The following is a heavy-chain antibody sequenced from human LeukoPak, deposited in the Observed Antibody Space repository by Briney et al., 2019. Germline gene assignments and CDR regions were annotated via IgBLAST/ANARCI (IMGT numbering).Heavy chain of an antibody. CDR3: ARDKAVAGLFDY. D-gene: IGHD6-19*01. J-gene: IGHJ4*02. Sequence: PSQTLSLTCTVSGGSISSGSYYWSWIRQPAGKGLEWIGRIYTSGSTNYNPSLKSRVTISVDTSKNQISLKLSSVTAADTAVYYCARDKAVAGLFDYWGQGTLVTVSS. V-gene: IGHV4-61*02. CDR2: IYTSGST. CDR1: GGSISSGSYY.